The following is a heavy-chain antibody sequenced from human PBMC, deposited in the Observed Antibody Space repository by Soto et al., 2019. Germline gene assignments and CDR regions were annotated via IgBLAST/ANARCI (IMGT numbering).Heavy chain of an antibody. CDR1: GGTFSSYT. J-gene: IGHJ6*02. CDR3: ARGVVVTPYYYYYGMDA. V-gene: IGHV1-69*02. D-gene: IGHD2-15*01. CDR2: IIPMFGLQ. Sequence: QVQLVQSGAEVKMPGSSVKVSCKASGGTFSSYTINWVRQAPGQGLEWMGRIIPMFGLQNYAQKFQGRVTITADKATRTAYMELGSLRSEDTAVYYCARGVVVTPYYYYYGMDAWGQGTTVTVSS.